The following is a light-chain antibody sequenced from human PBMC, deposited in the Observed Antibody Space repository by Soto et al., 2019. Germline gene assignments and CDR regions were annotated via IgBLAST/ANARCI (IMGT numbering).Light chain of an antibody. CDR2: GAS. V-gene: IGKV1-5*01. CDR3: QQHNDYSARM. J-gene: IGKJ1*01. CDR1: QSINTW. Sequence: DIQMTQSPSTLSASAGDRVTITCRASQSINTWLAWYQQKPGKAPKLLIYGASSMASGVPSRFSGSGSGTEFTLTISSLLHDDFATYYCQQHNDYSARMFGQGTKVEV.